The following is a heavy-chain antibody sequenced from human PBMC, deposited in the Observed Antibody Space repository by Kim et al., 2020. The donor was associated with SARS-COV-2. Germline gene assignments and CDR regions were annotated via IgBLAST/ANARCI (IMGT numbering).Heavy chain of an antibody. CDR3: ARLSASHFDVWNGPKGPYDGLDV. D-gene: IGHD3-16*01. CDR2: VSFDGKNK. CDR1: GFTFKNYA. V-gene: IGHV3-30*03. Sequence: GGSLRLSCAASGFTFKNYAMHWVRQPPGKGLEWVAVVSFDGKNKYNADSVKGRFTVSRDNSKDTLYLQMSSLRGEDTAVYYCARLSASHFDVWNGPKGPYDGLDVWGQGTTVTVSS. J-gene: IGHJ6*02.